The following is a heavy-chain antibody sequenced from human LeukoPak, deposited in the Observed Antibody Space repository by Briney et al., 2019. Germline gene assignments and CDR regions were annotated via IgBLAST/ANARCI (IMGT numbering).Heavy chain of an antibody. CDR2: IIPIFGTA. D-gene: IGHD6-19*01. CDR1: GGTFSSYA. Sequence: ASVKVSCKASGGTFSSYAISWVRQAPGQGLEWVGGIIPIFGTANYAQKFQGRVTITADESTSTAYMELSSLRSEDTAVYYCARALFGGWYRYFDYWGQGTLVTVSS. V-gene: IGHV1-69*13. CDR3: ARALFGGWYRYFDY. J-gene: IGHJ4*02.